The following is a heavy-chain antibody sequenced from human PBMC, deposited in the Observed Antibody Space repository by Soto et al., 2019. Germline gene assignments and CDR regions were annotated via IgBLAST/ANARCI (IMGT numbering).Heavy chain of an antibody. CDR1: GGSISSGDYY. Sequence: ASETLSLTCTVSGGSISSGDYYWSWIRQPPGKGLEWIGYIYYSGSTYYNPSLKSRVTISVDTSKNQFSLKLSSVTAADTAVYYCARSTTVGAYYYYGMDVWGQGTTVTVSS. CDR3: ARSTTVGAYYYYGMDV. D-gene: IGHD4-4*01. CDR2: IYYSGST. J-gene: IGHJ6*02. V-gene: IGHV4-30-4*01.